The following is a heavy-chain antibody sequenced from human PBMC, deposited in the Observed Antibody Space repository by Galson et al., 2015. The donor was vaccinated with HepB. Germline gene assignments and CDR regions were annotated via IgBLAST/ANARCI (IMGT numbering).Heavy chain of an antibody. V-gene: IGHV2-26*01. CDR3: ARSDAGRIAAAGRAHKYNWFDP. D-gene: IGHD6-13*01. CDR2: IFSNDEK. CDR1: GFSFSNARMG. Sequence: PALVKPTQTLTLTCTVSGFSFSNARMGVSWIRQPPGKALEWLAHIFSNDEKSYSTSLKSRLTISKDTSKSQVVLTMTNMDPVDTAACYCARSDAGRIAAAGRAHKYNWFDPWGQGTLVTASS. J-gene: IGHJ5*02.